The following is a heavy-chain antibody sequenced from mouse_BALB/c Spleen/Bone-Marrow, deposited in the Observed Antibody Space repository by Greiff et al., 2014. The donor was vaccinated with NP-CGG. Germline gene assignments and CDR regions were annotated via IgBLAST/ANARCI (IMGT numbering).Heavy chain of an antibody. CDR1: GYSITSGYY. CDR2: ISYDGSN. J-gene: IGHJ3*01. V-gene: IGHV3-6*02. Sequence: EVQLQQSGPGLVKPSQSLSLTCSVTGYSITSGYYWSWIRQFPGNKLEWMGYISYDGSNNYNPSLKNRISITRDTSKNQFFLKLNSVTTEDTATYYCARLDGFAYWGQGTLVTVSA. CDR3: ARLDGFAY.